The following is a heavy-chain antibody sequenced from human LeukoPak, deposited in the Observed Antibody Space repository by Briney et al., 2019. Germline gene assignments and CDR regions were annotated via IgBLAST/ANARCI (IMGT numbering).Heavy chain of an antibody. CDR2: ISGSGGST. D-gene: IGHD3-3*01. V-gene: IGHV3-23*01. CDR3: AGGVVIYTWFDP. J-gene: IGHJ5*02. Sequence: GVLRLSCAASGFTFSSYAMSWVRQAPGKGLEWVSAISGSGGSTYYADSVKGRFTISRDNSKNTLYLQMNSLRAEDTAVYYCAGGVVIYTWFDPWGQGTLVTVSS. CDR1: GFTFSSYA.